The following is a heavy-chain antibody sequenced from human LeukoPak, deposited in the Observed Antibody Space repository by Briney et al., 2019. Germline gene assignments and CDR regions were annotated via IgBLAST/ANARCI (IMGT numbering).Heavy chain of an antibody. V-gene: IGHV3-74*01. J-gene: IGHJ3*02. CDR3: ARVAAASGAFDI. D-gene: IGHD6-13*01. Sequence: PGGSLRLSCAASGFSFDDYGMSWVRQAPGKGLVWVSRIKSDGSSTSYADSVKGRFTISRDNAKNTLYLQMNSLRAEDTAVYYCARVAAASGAFDIWGQGTMVTVSS. CDR2: IKSDGSST. CDR1: GFSFDDYG.